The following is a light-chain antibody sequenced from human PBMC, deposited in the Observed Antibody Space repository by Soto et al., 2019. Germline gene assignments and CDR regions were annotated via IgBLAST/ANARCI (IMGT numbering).Light chain of an antibody. CDR1: SSNIGSNT. Sequence: QSVLTQPPSASGTPGQRVTISCSGSSSNIGSNTVNWYRQLPGTSPXRRIXSXXXXSSGVPDRFSGSKSGTSASLAISGLQSEDEADYYCAAWDDSLNGYYVFGTGTKVTVL. J-gene: IGLJ1*01. V-gene: IGLV1-44*01. CDR3: AAWDDSLNGYYV. CDR2: SXX.